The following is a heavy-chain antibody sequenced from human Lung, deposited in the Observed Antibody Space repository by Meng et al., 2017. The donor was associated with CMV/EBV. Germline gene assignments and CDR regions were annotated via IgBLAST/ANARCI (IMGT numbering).Heavy chain of an antibody. Sequence: ASVXVSXKASGYTFTSYDINWVRQATGQGLEWMGWMNPNSGNTGYAQKFQGRVTMTRNTSISTAYMEPSSMRSEDTAVYYWARRTTGGKNWVDPWGHGTLVTVSS. J-gene: IGHJ5*02. CDR1: GYTFTSYD. V-gene: IGHV1-8*01. CDR3: ARRTTGGKNWVDP. CDR2: MNPNSGNT. D-gene: IGHD4-17*01.